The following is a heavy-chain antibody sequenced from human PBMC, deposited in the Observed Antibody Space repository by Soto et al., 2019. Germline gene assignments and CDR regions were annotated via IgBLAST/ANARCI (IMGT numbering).Heavy chain of an antibody. Sequence: PSETLSLTCTVSGGSISSSSYYWGWIRQPPGKGLEWIGSIYYSGSTYYSPSLKSRVTISVDTSKNQFSLKLSSVTAADTAVYYCARLQKYYYDSSGYPDYWGQGTLVTVS. J-gene: IGHJ4*02. CDR2: IYYSGST. V-gene: IGHV4-39*01. CDR1: GGSISSSSYY. D-gene: IGHD3-22*01. CDR3: ARLQKYYYDSSGYPDY.